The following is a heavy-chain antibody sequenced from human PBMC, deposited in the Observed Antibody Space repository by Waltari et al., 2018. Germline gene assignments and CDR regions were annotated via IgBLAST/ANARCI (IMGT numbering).Heavy chain of an antibody. CDR3: AKDRRGSGSYYPPFDY. V-gene: IGHV3-23*01. J-gene: IGHJ4*02. Sequence: QAPGKGLEWVSAISGSGGSTYYADSVKGRFTISRDNSKNTLYLQMNSLRAEDTAVYYCAKDRRGSGSYYPPFDYWGQGTLVTVSS. CDR2: ISGSGGST. D-gene: IGHD3-10*01.